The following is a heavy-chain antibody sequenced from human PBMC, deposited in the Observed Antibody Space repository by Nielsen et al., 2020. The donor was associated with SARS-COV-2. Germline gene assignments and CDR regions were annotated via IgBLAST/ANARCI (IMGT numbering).Heavy chain of an antibody. CDR3: ARAGAAVVPAALRWLDS. J-gene: IGHJ5*01. Sequence: SETLSLTCIVSGGSISSYYWSWIRQPPGKGLEWIGYIYYSGSTNYNPSLKSRVTISVDTSKNQFSLKLSSVTAADTAVYYCARAGAAVVPAALRWLDSWGQGILVTVSS. D-gene: IGHD2-2*01. CDR1: GGSISSYY. V-gene: IGHV4-59*12. CDR2: IYYSGST.